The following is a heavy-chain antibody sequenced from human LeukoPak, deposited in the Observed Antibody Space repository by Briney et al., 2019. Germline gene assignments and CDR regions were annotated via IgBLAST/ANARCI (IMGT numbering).Heavy chain of an antibody. CDR3: ARDAQSSWIQDY. V-gene: IGHV3-21*01. Sequence: PGGSLRLSCAAPGFTFSSYSMNWVRQAPGKGLEWVSSISSSSYYIYYVDSVKGRFTISRDNAKNSVFLQMNSLRAEDTAVYYCARDAQSSWIQDYWGQGTLVTVSS. J-gene: IGHJ4*02. CDR1: GFTFSSYS. D-gene: IGHD5-18*01. CDR2: ISSSSYYI.